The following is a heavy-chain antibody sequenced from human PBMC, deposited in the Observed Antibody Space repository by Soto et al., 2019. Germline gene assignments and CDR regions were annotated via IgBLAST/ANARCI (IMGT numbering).Heavy chain of an antibody. V-gene: IGHV4-4*02. J-gene: IGHJ4*02. D-gene: IGHD5-18*01. Sequence: SETLSLTCAVSGGSISSSNWWSWVRQPPGKGLEWIGEIYHSGSTNYNPSLKSRVTISVDKSKNQFSLKLSSVTAADTAVYYCAGASRDTAMGDDYWGQGTLDTVSS. CDR3: AGASRDTAMGDDY. CDR2: IYHSGST. CDR1: GGSISSSNW.